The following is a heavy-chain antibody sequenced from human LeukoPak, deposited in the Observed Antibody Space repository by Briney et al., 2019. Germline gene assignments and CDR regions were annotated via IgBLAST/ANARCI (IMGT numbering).Heavy chain of an antibody. CDR3: TRQSGTVTPIGY. D-gene: IGHD4-17*01. V-gene: IGHV4-34*01. J-gene: IGHJ4*02. Sequence: SESLSLTCAVSSGSLSGYSWGWIRQPPGKGLEWVGEISHSGITNYNASLKSRVTISLKKSEIQCSLMLSSVTAADTAVYYWTRQSGTVTPIGYWSQGTLVTVSS. CDR1: SGSLSGYS. CDR2: ISHSGIT.